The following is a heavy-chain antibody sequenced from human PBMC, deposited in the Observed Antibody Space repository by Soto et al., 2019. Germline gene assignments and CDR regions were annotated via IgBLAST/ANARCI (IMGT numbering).Heavy chain of an antibody. J-gene: IGHJ4*02. Sequence: GGSMRRSCAASGFTFSDYYMSWIRQAPGKGLEWSSCISSSGDIIYYADSVKGRFTISRDNAKNSPYLQMNSLRAEDTAVYYCARDLGYYDSSGYFDYWGQGTLVTVSS. D-gene: IGHD3-22*01. CDR2: ISSSGDII. CDR3: ARDLGYYDSSGYFDY. CDR1: GFTFSDYY. V-gene: IGHV3-11*01.